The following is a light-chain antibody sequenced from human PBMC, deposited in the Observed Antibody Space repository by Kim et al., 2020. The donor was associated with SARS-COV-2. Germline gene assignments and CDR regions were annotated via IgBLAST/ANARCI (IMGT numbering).Light chain of an antibody. CDR2: TTS. CDR3: QQYATSPLT. CDR1: QTVRSAF. Sequence: GERATLSWRASQTVRSAFLAWYQQKPGQAPRLLIHTTSDRATGIPDRFSGSGSGTGFTLTISRLEPEDFGVYYCQQYATSPLTFGGGTKVDIK. V-gene: IGKV3-20*01. J-gene: IGKJ4*01.